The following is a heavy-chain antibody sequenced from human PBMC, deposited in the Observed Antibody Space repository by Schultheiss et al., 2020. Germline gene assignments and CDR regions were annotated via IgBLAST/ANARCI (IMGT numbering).Heavy chain of an antibody. CDR2: ISYDGSNK. Sequence: GGSLRLSCAASGFTFSSYGMHWVRQAPGKGLEWVAVISYDGSNKYYADSVKGRFTISRDNSKNTLYLQMNSLRAEDTAVYYCAKVPVTRVGGMDVWGQGTTVNVSS. D-gene: IGHD4-23*01. V-gene: IGHV3-30*18. CDR3: AKVPVTRVGGMDV. J-gene: IGHJ6*02. CDR1: GFTFSSYG.